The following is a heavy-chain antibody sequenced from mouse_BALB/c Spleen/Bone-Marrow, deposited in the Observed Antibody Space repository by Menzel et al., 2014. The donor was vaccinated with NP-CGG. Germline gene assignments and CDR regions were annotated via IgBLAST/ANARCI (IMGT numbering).Heavy chain of an antibody. CDR3: ARDYDYWYFDV. CDR1: GYTFTSYW. V-gene: IGHV1S81*02. CDR2: INPSNGRT. D-gene: IGHD2-4*01. J-gene: IGHJ1*01. Sequence: QVQLQQSGAELVKPGASVKLSCKASGYTFTSYWMHWVKQRPGQGLEWIREINPSNGRTNYNEKFKSKATLTVDKSSSTAYMQLSSLTSEDSAVYYCARDYDYWYFDVWGAGTTVTVSS.